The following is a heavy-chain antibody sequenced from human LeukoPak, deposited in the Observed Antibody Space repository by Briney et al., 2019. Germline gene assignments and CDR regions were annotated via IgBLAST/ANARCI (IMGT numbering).Heavy chain of an antibody. CDR2: ISSSGSTI. CDR1: GFTFSSYS. V-gene: IGHV3-48*04. J-gene: IGHJ1*01. Sequence: GGSLRLSCAASGFTFSSYSMNWVRQAPGKGLEWVSYISSSGSTIYYADSVKGRFTISRDNAKNSLYLQMNSLRAEDTAVYYCATGAEYFQHWGQGTLVTVSS. CDR3: ATGAEYFQH.